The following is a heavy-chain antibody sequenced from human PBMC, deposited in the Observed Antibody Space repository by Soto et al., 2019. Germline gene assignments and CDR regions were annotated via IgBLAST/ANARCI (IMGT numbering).Heavy chain of an antibody. D-gene: IGHD3-9*01. V-gene: IGHV4-39*01. CDR1: GGSISSSSYY. CDR2: IYYSGST. J-gene: IGHJ5*02. Sequence: SETLSLTCTVSGGSISSSSYYWGWIRQPPGKGLEWIGSIYYSGSTYYNPSLKSRVTISVDTSKNQFSLKLSSVTAADTAVYYCARGRYDFLTGYYNGWFDPWGQGTLVTVSS. CDR3: ARGRYDFLTGYYNGWFDP.